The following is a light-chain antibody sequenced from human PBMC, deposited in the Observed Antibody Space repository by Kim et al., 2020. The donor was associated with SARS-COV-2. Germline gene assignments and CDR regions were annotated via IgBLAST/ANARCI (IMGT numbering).Light chain of an antibody. J-gene: IGKJ2*01. CDR3: HQYGSSPYT. V-gene: IGKV3-20*01. Sequence: FSPGERAALPCGASQSVRDNHLAWYQQNPGQAPRLLVYGTSSRASGIPDRFSGSGSGTDFTLTIRRLEPEDFAVFYCHQYGSSPYTFGQGTKLEI. CDR1: QSVRDNH. CDR2: GTS.